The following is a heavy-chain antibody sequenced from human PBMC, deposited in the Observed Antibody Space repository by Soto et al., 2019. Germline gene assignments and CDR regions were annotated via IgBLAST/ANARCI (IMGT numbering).Heavy chain of an antibody. CDR2: IYYSGST. J-gene: IGHJ6*02. V-gene: IGHV4-31*02. CDR3: ARDRVVRGGYGMDV. Sequence: PSETLSLTCTVSGGSISSGGYYWSWIRQHPGKGLEWIGYIYYSGSTYYNPSLKSRVTISVDTSKNQFSLKLSSVTAADTAAYYCARDRVVRGGYGMDVWGQGTTVTVSS. CDR1: GGSISSGGYY. D-gene: IGHD3-10*01.